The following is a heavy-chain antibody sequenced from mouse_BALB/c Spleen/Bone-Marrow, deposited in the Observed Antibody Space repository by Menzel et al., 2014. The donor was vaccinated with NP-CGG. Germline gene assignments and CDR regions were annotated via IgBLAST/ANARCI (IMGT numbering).Heavy chain of an antibody. D-gene: IGHD1-1*02. Sequence: QVQLQQSGAELMKPGASVMISCKATGYTFSDYWIEWVKQRPGHGLEWIGEILPGGGSTNYNENFKGKATFTADTSSNTACMQLSSLTSEDSAVYYCAKGGHVMDYWGQGTSVTVSS. J-gene: IGHJ4*01. V-gene: IGHV1-9*01. CDR2: ILPGGGST. CDR1: GYTFSDYW. CDR3: AKGGHVMDY.